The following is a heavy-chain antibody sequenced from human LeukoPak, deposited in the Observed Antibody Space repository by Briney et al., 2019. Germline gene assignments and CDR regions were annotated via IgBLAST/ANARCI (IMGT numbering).Heavy chain of an antibody. CDR2: IIPIFGTA. CDR3: EREVITMVRGVISPVASDY. D-gene: IGHD3-10*01. J-gene: IGHJ4*02. Sequence: TSVKVSCKASGGPFSSYAIRWVRQAPGQGLEWMGRIIPIFGTANYAQKFQGRVTITTDESTSTAYMELSSLRAEDTAVYYCEREVITMVRGVISPVASDYWGQGTLVTVSS. CDR1: GGPFSSYA. V-gene: IGHV1-69*05.